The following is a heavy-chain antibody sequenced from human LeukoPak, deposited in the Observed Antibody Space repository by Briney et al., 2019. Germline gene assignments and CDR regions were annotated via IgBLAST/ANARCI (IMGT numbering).Heavy chain of an antibody. CDR3: ARGFVVVPAAIEDYYYMDV. Sequence: SSETLSLTCAVYGGPFSGYYWSWIRQPPGKGPEWIGEIHHSGSTNYNPSLKGRVTISVDTSKNQFSLKLSSVTAADTAVYYCARGFVVVPAAIEDYYYMDVWGKGTTVTVSS. V-gene: IGHV4-34*01. CDR2: IHHSGST. CDR1: GGPFSGYY. D-gene: IGHD2-2*01. J-gene: IGHJ6*03.